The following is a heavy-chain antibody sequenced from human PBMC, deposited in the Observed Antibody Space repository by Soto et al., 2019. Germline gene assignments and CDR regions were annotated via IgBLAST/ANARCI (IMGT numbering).Heavy chain of an antibody. CDR2: VDPRDSYV. Sequence: PGESLKISCTGFGYTFTTFWISWVRQMPGKGLEWLGRVDPRDSYVTYNPSFEGHVTISADKSISTAYLQWGSLQASDTAMYFCARIYCTATTCDSWFDPWGQGTLVTVSS. J-gene: IGHJ5*02. V-gene: IGHV5-10-1*01. CDR1: GYTFTTFW. D-gene: IGHD2-8*02. CDR3: ARIYCTATTCDSWFDP.